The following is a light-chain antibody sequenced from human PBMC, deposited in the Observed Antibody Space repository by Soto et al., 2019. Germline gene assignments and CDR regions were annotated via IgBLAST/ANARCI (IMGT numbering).Light chain of an antibody. CDR1: QGVSRN. Sequence: DIGMTQSPATLSVSPGKRATLSCRASQGVSRNLAWYQQKPGQAPRLLIYGASSRATGIPARFSGSGSGTEFTLSISSLQSEDFAVYYCQQYNNWPRTFGQGTKVDIK. CDR2: GAS. CDR3: QQYNNWPRT. V-gene: IGKV3-15*01. J-gene: IGKJ1*01.